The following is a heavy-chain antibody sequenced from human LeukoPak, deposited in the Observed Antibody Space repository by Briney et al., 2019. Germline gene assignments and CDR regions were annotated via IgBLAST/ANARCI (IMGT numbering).Heavy chain of an antibody. CDR2: ISGSGYST. CDR3: AKVVHYYDSSGYYYLYYFDY. Sequence: GSLRLSCATSGFTFSNYAMSWVRQAPGKGLEWVSAISGSGYSTYYADSVKGRFTISRDNSKNTLYLQMNSLRAEDTAVYYCAKVVHYYDSSGYYYLYYFDYWGQGTLVTVSS. V-gene: IGHV3-23*01. CDR1: GFTFSNYA. D-gene: IGHD3-22*01. J-gene: IGHJ4*02.